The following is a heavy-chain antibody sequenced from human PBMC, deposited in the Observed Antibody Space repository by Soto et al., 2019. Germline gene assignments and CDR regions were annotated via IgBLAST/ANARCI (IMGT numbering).Heavy chain of an antibody. V-gene: IGHV1-3*01. Sequence: ASVKVSCKASGYTFTSYAMHWVRQAPGQRLEWMGWINAGNGNTKYSQKFQGRVTITRDTSASTAYMELSSLRSEDTAVYYCARDRYPDYYYYGMDVWGQGTTVTSP. CDR2: INAGNGNT. D-gene: IGHD1-20*01. CDR1: GYTFTSYA. J-gene: IGHJ6*02. CDR3: ARDRYPDYYYYGMDV.